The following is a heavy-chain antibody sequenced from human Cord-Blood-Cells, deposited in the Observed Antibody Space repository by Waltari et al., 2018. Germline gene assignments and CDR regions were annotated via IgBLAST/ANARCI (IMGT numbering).Heavy chain of an antibody. CDR2: ISHSGST. J-gene: IGHJ5*02. CDR1: GYSLSSGSY. D-gene: IGHD2-2*01. Sequence: QVQLQESGPGLVKPSETLSLTCAVSGYSLSSGSYWGWIRQPPGKGLEWIGSISHSGSTYYNPSLKSRVTISVDTSKNQFSLKLSSVTAADTAVYYCARDLFVVVPAAMWWFDPWGQGTLVTVSS. V-gene: IGHV4-38-2*02. CDR3: ARDLFVVVPAAMWWFDP.